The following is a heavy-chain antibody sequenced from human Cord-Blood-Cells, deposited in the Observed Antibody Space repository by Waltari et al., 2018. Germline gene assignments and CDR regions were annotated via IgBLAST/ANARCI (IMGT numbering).Heavy chain of an antibody. CDR2: INHSGST. Sequence: QVQLQQWGAGLLKPSETLSLTGDVYGGSFSGYYGSWIRQPRGKGLEWIGEINHSGSTNYNPPLKSRVAISVDTSKNQFSLKLSSVTAADTAVYYCARLLSSIAARWRGPYYFDYWGQGTLVTVSS. V-gene: IGHV4-34*01. CDR3: ARLLSSIAARWRGPYYFDY. D-gene: IGHD6-6*01. J-gene: IGHJ4*02. CDR1: GGSFSGYY.